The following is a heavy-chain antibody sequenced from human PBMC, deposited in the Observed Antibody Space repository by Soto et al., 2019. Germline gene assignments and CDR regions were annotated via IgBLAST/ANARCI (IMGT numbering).Heavy chain of an antibody. CDR2: MNPNSAKT. V-gene: IGHV1-8*01. D-gene: IGHD3-3*01. CDR3: AREKSGYYDY. CDR1: GYTFTSYD. Sequence: QVQLVQSGAEVKKPGASVKVSCKASGYTFTSYDINWERQATGQGHEWMGWMNPNSAKTGYAQKFQGSVTMTRNTSISTAYMALSSVRSEDTAVYYCAREKSGYYDYWGQGTLGTVSS. J-gene: IGHJ4*02.